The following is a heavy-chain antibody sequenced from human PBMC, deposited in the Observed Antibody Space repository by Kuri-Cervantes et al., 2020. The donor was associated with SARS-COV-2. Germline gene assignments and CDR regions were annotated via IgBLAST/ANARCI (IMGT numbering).Heavy chain of an antibody. Sequence: GESLKISCAASGFTFSSYWMSWVRQAPGKGLEWVSAISGSGGSTYYADSVKGRFTISRDNSKNTLYLQMNSLRAEDTAVYYCAKDWGSGSYSDAFDIWGQGTMVTVSS. D-gene: IGHD1-26*01. CDR3: AKDWGSGSYSDAFDI. CDR1: GFTFSSYW. V-gene: IGHV3-23*01. CDR2: ISGSGGST. J-gene: IGHJ3*02.